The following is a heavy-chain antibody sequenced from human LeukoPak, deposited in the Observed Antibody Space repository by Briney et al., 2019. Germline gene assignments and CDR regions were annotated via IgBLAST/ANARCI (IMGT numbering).Heavy chain of an antibody. CDR3: ARDPGTGYPIDY. V-gene: IGHV3-NL1*01. J-gene: IGHJ4*02. D-gene: IGHD3-9*01. CDR1: GFTFSSYG. CDR2: LYISGST. Sequence: QPGRSLRLSCAASGFTFSSYGMHWVRQAPGKGLEWISVLYISGSTYYADSVKGRFTISRDNSKNTLFLQMNSLGAEDTAVYYCARDPGTGYPIDYWGQGTLVTVSS.